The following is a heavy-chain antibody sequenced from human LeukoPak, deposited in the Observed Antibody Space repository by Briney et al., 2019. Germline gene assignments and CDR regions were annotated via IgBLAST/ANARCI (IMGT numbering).Heavy chain of an antibody. V-gene: IGHV1-2*06. Sequence: ASVKVSCKASGYTFTGYYMHWLRQAPGQGLEWMGRINPNSGGTNYAQRVQGRVTMTRDTSISTANMALSRLSSDDTAVYYCAREASSWYVPIDYWAQGTLVTVSS. CDR1: GYTFTGYY. J-gene: IGHJ4*02. D-gene: IGHD6-13*01. CDR2: INPNSGGT. CDR3: AREASSWYVPIDY.